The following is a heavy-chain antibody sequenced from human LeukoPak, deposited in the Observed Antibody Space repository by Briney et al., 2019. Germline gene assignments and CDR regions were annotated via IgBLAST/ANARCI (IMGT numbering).Heavy chain of an antibody. CDR1: GFTFSSYS. V-gene: IGHV3-21*01. Sequence: SGGSLGLSCAASGFTFSSYSMDWVRQAPGKGLEWVSSISSSSSYIYYADSVKGRFTSSRDNARNSLYLQMNSLRAEDTAVYYCARGYSNYGYVFNIWGQGTMVTVSS. CDR3: ARGYSNYGYVFNI. J-gene: IGHJ3*02. D-gene: IGHD4-11*01. CDR2: ISSSSSYI.